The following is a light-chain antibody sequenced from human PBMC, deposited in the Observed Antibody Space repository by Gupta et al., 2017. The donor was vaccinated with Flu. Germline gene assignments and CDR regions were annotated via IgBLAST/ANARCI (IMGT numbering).Light chain of an antibody. CDR2: LGS. J-gene: IGKJ2*01. Sequence: DIVMTQSPLSLPVTPGEPASISCRSSQSLLHSIGYNYLDWYLQKPGQSPQLLIYLGSNRASGVPDRFSGSGSGTDFTLKISRVEAEDVGVYYCRQALQTLYIFGQGTKLEIK. CDR3: RQALQTLYI. V-gene: IGKV2-28*01. CDR1: QSLLHSIGYNY.